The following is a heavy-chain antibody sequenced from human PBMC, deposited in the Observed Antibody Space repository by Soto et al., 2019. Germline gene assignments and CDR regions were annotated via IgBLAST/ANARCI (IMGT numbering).Heavy chain of an antibody. V-gene: IGHV1-3*04. J-gene: IGHJ5*02. CDR2: INIGNGNT. CDR3: AREPLCGGKCYDNYFDP. Sequence: VQLVQSGAEVKQPGASVKISCKASGYAFTYYPIHWVRQAPGQRLEWVGWINIGNGNTEYSQKFQGRVTITTDTSASTAYMELRSLTSEDTAVYYCAREPLCGGKCYDNYFDPWGQGTLVTVSS. CDR1: GYAFTYYP. D-gene: IGHD2-15*01.